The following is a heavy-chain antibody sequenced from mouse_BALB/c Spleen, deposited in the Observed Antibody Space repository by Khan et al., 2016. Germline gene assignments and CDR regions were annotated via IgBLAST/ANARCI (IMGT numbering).Heavy chain of an antibody. J-gene: IGHJ3*01. Sequence: QVRLQQSGAELARPGASVTLSCKASGYTFTSYTMHWVKQRLGQGLEWIGYIIPSSDYTNYNQTLKDKATLTADKSSSTAYMQLSSLTSEDSAVYYCARSEEFGNYDWGQGTLVTVSA. V-gene: IGHV1-4*01. D-gene: IGHD2-10*02. CDR1: GYTFTSYT. CDR3: ARSEEFGNYD. CDR2: IIPSSDYT.